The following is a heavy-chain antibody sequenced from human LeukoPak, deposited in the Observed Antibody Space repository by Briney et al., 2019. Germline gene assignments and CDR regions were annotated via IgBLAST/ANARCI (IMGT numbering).Heavy chain of an antibody. CDR3: AKCLGGGNSFPLDY. CDR2: INPNSGGT. D-gene: IGHD5-18*01. CDR1: GYTFTGYY. V-gene: IGHV1-2*02. Sequence: ASVKVSCKASGYTFTGYYMHWVRQAPGQGLEWMGWINPNSGGTNYAQKFQGRVTMTRDTSISTAYMELSRLRSDDTAVYYCAKCLGGGNSFPLDYWGQGTLVTVSS. J-gene: IGHJ4*02.